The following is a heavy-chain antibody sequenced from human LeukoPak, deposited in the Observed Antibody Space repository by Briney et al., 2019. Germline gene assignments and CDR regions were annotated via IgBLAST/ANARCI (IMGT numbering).Heavy chain of an antibody. D-gene: IGHD1-26*01. J-gene: IGHJ4*02. CDR2: IKQDGSER. Sequence: GGSLRLSCAASGFTFSNHWMNRVRQAPGKGLEWVANIKQDGSERYYVDSVKGRFTISRDNAKNSLYLQMNSLRAEDTAVYYCARGSLGAFDSWGQGALVTVSS. CDR1: GFTFSNHW. CDR3: ARGSLGAFDS. V-gene: IGHV3-7*05.